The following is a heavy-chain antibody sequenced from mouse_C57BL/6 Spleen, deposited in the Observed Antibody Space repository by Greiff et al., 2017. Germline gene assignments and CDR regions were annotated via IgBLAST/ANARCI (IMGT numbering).Heavy chain of an antibody. CDR2: IDPSDSYT. Sequence: QVQLQQPGAELVMPGASVKLSCKASGYTFTSYWMHWVKQRPGQGLEWIGEIDPSDSYTTYNQKFKGQSTLTVDKSSSTVYMQLSSLTSEDSAVYYCARRYIGISVEYFYYWGEGTTLTVSS. J-gene: IGHJ2*01. V-gene: IGHV1-69*01. CDR1: GYTFTSYW. CDR3: ARRYIGISVEYFYY. D-gene: IGHD1-1*01.